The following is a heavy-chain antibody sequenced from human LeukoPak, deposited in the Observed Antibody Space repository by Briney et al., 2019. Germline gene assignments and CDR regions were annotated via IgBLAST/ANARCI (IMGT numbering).Heavy chain of an antibody. D-gene: IGHD4-17*01. CDR3: ARATVTTFNWFDP. CDR2: ISRSGSTK. Sequence: GGSLRLSCAASGFTFSDYNMRWIRQAPGKGLEWVSSISRSGSTKYYADSVKGRFTISRDNAKNSLFLQMNSLRAEDTAVYYCARATVTTFNWFDPWGQGTVVTVSS. J-gene: IGHJ5*02. CDR1: GFTFSDYN. V-gene: IGHV3-11*01.